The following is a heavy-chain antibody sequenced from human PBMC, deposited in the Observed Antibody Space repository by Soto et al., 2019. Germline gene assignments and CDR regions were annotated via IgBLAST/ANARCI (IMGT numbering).Heavy chain of an antibody. Sequence: ASVKVSCKASGYSFTSSGISWVRPAPGQGLEWMGWISIYDGNTNYAQKFQGRVTLTTDTSTTTGYMELRSLRSDDTAVYYCARGGHARPYAMDVWGQGTTVTVSS. CDR3: ARGGHARPYAMDV. V-gene: IGHV1-18*01. CDR1: GYSFTSSG. D-gene: IGHD6-6*01. CDR2: ISIYDGNT. J-gene: IGHJ6*02.